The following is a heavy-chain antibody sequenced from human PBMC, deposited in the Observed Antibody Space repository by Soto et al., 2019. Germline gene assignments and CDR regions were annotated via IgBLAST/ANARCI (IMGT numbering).Heavy chain of an antibody. D-gene: IGHD6-6*01. J-gene: IGHJ5*02. Sequence: GESLKISCNGSGYIFTSYWIGWGRQMPGKGLEWMGIIYPGDSDTRYSPSFQGQVTISADKSISTAYLQWSSLKASDTAMYYCAVEYSSSSGPNWFDPWGQGTLVTVSS. V-gene: IGHV5-51*01. CDR2: IYPGDSDT. CDR1: GYIFTSYW. CDR3: AVEYSSSSGPNWFDP.